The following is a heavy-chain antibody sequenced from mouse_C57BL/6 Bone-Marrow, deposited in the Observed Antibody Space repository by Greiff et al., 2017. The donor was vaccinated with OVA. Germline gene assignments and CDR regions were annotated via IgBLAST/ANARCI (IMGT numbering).Heavy chain of an antibody. J-gene: IGHJ4*01. Sequence: QVQLKESGPGLVAPSQSLSITCTVSGFSLTSYGVDWVRQPPGKGLEWLGVIWGGGSTNYNSALMSRLSISKDNSKSQVFLKMNSLRTDDTAMYYCAKRVEGVYSRVLDYWGQGTSVTVSS. CDR1: GFSLTSYG. D-gene: IGHD1-1*01. CDR3: AKRVEGVYSRVLDY. V-gene: IGHV2-9*01. CDR2: IWGGGST.